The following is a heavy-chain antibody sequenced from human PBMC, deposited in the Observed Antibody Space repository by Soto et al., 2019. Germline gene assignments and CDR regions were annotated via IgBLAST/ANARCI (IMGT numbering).Heavy chain of an antibody. Sequence: EVQLLESGGGLVQHGGSLRLSCAASGFTFSSYAMSWVRQAPGKGLEWVSAISGSGGSTYYADSVKGRFTISRDNSKNTLYLQMNSLRAEDTAVYYWAKDSDPVSTSSGDVWGQGTTVTVSS. J-gene: IGHJ6*02. CDR2: ISGSGGST. CDR1: GFTFSSYA. CDR3: AKDSDPVSTSSGDV. D-gene: IGHD6-25*01. V-gene: IGHV3-23*01.